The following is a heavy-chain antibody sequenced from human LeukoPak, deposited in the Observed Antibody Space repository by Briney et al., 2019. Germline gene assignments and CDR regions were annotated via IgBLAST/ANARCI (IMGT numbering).Heavy chain of an antibody. J-gene: IGHJ4*02. V-gene: IGHV3-21*01. Sequence: GGSLRLSCAASGFTFSSYSMNWVRQAPGKGLEWVSSISSSSSYIYYADSVKGRFTISRDNAKNSLYLQMNSLRAEDTAVYYCARDNSGYDAIDYWGQGTLVTVSS. CDR1: GFTFSSYS. CDR3: ARDNSGYDAIDY. CDR2: ISSSSSYI. D-gene: IGHD5-12*01.